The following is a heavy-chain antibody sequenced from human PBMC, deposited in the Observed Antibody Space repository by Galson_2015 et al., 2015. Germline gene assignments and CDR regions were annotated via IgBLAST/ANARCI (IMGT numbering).Heavy chain of an antibody. CDR3: ARMESSYGRGASYYFDY. CDR1: GFTFTSYC. Sequence: SVRVSCTASGFTFTSYCISWVRQAPGQGLEWMAWINPYSGNTNYAQTLQGRVTMSTDTSTSTTYMEMKSLRSDDTAVYYCARMESSYGRGASYYFDYWGQGTLVTVSS. D-gene: IGHD3-10*02. J-gene: IGHJ4*02. CDR2: INPYSGNT. V-gene: IGHV1-18*01.